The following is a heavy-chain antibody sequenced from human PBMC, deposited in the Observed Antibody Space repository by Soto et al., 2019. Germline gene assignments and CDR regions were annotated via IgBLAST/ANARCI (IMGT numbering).Heavy chain of an antibody. J-gene: IGHJ4*02. CDR3: AATRTNFGVGQLDY. CDR2: IIPIFGTA. CDR1: GGTFSSYA. D-gene: IGHD3-3*01. V-gene: IGHV1-69*01. Sequence: QVQLVQSGAEVKKPGSSVKVSCKASGGTFSSYAISWVRQAPGQVLEWMGGIIPIFGTANYAQKFQGRVTITADESTSTAYMELSSLRSEDTAVYYCAATRTNFGVGQLDYWGQGTLVTVSS.